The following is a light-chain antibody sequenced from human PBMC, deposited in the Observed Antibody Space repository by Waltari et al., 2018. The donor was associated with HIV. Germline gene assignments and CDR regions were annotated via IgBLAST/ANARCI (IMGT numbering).Light chain of an antibody. Sequence: QSALTQSASVSGSPGQSITISCTGPSSDVGGYDYFPWYQQHPGKAPKLMIYEVSNRPSGVSNRFSGSKSGNTASLTISGLQSEDEADYYCSSYTSSSTVMFGGGTKVTVL. CDR3: SSYTSSSTVM. CDR2: EVS. V-gene: IGLV2-14*01. CDR1: SSDVGGYDY. J-gene: IGLJ3*02.